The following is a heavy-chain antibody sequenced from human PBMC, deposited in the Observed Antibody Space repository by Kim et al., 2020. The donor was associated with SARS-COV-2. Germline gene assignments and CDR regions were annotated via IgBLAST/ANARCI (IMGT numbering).Heavy chain of an antibody. J-gene: IGHJ5*02. CDR2: ISYDGSNK. D-gene: IGHD3-10*01. CDR1: GFTFSSYG. CDR3: AKDTRRFGELLLPRFGP. V-gene: IGHV3-30*18. Sequence: GGSLRLSCAASGFTFSSYGMHWVRQAPGKGLEWVAVISYDGSNKYYADSVKGRFTISRDNSKNTLYLQMNSLRAEDTAVYYCAKDTRRFGELLLPRFGPWGQGTLVTVSS.